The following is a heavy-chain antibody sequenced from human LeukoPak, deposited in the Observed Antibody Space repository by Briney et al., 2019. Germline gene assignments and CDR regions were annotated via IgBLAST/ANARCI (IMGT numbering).Heavy chain of an antibody. CDR3: ARGGFGNSQWNYFDY. V-gene: IGHV5-51*01. Sequence: GASLKISCKGSGCSITSYWIGWVRQMPGKGLEWMGIIYPGDSDTRYSPSFQGQVTISADKSISTAYLQWSSLKASDTAMYYCARGGFGNSQWNYFDYWGQGTLVTVSS. CDR2: IYPGDSDT. J-gene: IGHJ4*02. D-gene: IGHD4-23*01. CDR1: GCSITSYW.